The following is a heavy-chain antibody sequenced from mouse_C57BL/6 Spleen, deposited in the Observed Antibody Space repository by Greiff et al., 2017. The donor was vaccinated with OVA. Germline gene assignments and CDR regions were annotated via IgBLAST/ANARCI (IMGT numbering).Heavy chain of an antibody. D-gene: IGHD1-1*01. J-gene: IGHJ3*01. Sequence: QVQLQQPGAELVKPGASVKLSCKASGYTFTSYWMHWVKQRPGRGLEWIGRIDPNSGGTKYNEKVKSKATLTVDKPSSTAYMQLSILTSEDSAVYYGAREGISSPFFAYWGQGTLVTVSA. CDR1: GYTFTSYW. V-gene: IGHV1-72*01. CDR2: IDPNSGGT. CDR3: AREGISSPFFAY.